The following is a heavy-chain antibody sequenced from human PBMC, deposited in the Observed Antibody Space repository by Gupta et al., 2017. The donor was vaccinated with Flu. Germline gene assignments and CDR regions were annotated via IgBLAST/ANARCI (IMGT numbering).Heavy chain of an antibody. CDR1: GFSFSNYG. Sequence: QEQVVESGGDVVQPGRSLRLSCAAFGFSFSNYGIHWVRQAPGKGLEWVASISHDGSFRNYADAGQGRFTISRDKSERRLYLQMNSLRSEDTAVYYCAKDWRGNHNNYAMNVWGQGTTVTVSS. CDR3: AKDWRGNHNNYAMNV. D-gene: IGHD3-16*01. CDR2: ISHDGSFR. J-gene: IGHJ6*02. V-gene: IGHV3-30*18.